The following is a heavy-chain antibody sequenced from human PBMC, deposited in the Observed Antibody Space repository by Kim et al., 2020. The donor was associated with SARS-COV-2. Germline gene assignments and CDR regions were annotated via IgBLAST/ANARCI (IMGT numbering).Heavy chain of an antibody. Sequence: GGSLRLSCAASGFTFSSYGMHWVRQAPGKGLEWVAVIWYDGSNKYYADSVKGRFTISRDNSKNTLYLQMNSLRAEDTAVYYCARGEQWLAGGSFDYWGQGTLVTVSS. CDR1: GFTFSSYG. CDR3: ARGEQWLAGGSFDY. V-gene: IGHV3-33*01. J-gene: IGHJ4*02. CDR2: IWYDGSNK. D-gene: IGHD6-19*01.